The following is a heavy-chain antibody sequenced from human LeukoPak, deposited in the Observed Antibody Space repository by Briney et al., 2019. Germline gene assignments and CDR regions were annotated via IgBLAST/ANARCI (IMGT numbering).Heavy chain of an antibody. J-gene: IGHJ5*02. D-gene: IGHD1-1*01. CDR3: AGEVQLERENWFDP. CDR1: GGTFSSYA. CDR2: IIPIFGTA. V-gene: IGHV1-69*05. Sequence: ASVKVSSKASGGTFSSYAISWVRQAPGQGLEWMGGIIPIFGTANYAQKFQGRVTITTDESTSTAYMELSSLRSEDTAVYYCAGEVQLERENWFDPWGQGTLVTVSS.